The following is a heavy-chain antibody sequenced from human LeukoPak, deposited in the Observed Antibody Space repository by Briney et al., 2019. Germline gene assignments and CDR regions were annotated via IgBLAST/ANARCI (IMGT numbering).Heavy chain of an antibody. Sequence: GGSLRLSCAASGFTFSSYAMSWVRQAPGKGLEWVSGISDSGVTTYYADSVKGRFTISRDNSKNTLYLQMNSLRAEDTAVHYCAQRVYWLDPWGQGTLVTVSS. CDR3: AQRVYWLDP. V-gene: IGHV3-23*01. D-gene: IGHD3-16*01. J-gene: IGHJ5*02. CDR1: GFTFSSYA. CDR2: ISDSGVTT.